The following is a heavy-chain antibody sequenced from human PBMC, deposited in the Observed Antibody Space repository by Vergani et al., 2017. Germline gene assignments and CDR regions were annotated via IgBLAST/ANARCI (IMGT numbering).Heavy chain of an antibody. D-gene: IGHD3-3*01. CDR2: ISWNSGRI. CDR3: AKDVIRNYDFWSGYYTD. Sequence: EVQLVESGGGLVQPGRSLRLSCAVSGFIFDDYAMHWVRQAPGKGLEWVSGISWNSGRIGYADSVKGRFTISRDNAKNSLYLQMNSLRAEDTALYYCAKDVIRNYDFWSGYYTDWGQGTLVTVSS. V-gene: IGHV3-9*01. J-gene: IGHJ4*02. CDR1: GFIFDDYA.